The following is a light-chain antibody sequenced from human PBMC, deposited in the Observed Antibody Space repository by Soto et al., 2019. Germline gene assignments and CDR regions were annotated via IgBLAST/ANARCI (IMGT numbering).Light chain of an antibody. V-gene: IGKV1-5*03. J-gene: IGKJ1*01. CDR1: QSISSW. CDR3: QQYNSYSTWT. Sequence: DIQRSHPPSTRSASMRERVTITGRASQSISSWSAWYQQKPGKAPKLLIYKASSLESGVPSRFSGSGSGTEFTLTISSLQPDDFATYYCQQYNSYSTWTFGQGTNVDI. CDR2: KAS.